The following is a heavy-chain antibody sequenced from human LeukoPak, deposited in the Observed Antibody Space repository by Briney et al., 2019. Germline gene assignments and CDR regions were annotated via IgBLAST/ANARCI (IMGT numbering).Heavy chain of an antibody. Sequence: PSETLSLTCTVSGYSISSGYYWGWIRQPPGKGLEWIGSIYHSGSTYYNPSLKSRVTISVDTSKNQFSLKLSSVTAADTAVYYCARDIDFWSGYSYYYMDVWGKGTTVTVSS. V-gene: IGHV4-38-2*02. D-gene: IGHD3-3*01. CDR2: IYHSGST. J-gene: IGHJ6*03. CDR3: ARDIDFWSGYSYYYMDV. CDR1: GYSISSGYY.